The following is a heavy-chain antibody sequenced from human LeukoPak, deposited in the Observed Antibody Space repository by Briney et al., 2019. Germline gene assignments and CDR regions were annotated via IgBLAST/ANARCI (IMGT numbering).Heavy chain of an antibody. D-gene: IGHD2-2*01. CDR1: GFTFSRYA. V-gene: IGHV3-30-3*01. CDR2: ISHYGSYK. J-gene: IGHJ5*02. CDR3: TRVAIIVPAGRGVCNWFDP. Sequence: PGGSLRLSCAASGFTFSRYAMHWVCQAPGKGLEWVAVISHYGSYKYYADSVKGRFTISRDNSKNTVYLQMNSLRVDDTAVYYCTRVAIIVPAGRGVCNWFDPWGQGTLVTVSS.